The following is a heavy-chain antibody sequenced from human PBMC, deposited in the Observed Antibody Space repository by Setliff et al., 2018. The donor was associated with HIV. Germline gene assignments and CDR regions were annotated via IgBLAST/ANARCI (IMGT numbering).Heavy chain of an antibody. V-gene: IGHV4-34*01. CDR2: INHRGST. CDR1: GGSFSDYY. J-gene: IGHJ1*01. CDR3: ARQRRDQYNSGVSTEYFQH. Sequence: KPSETLSLTCAVYGGSFSDYYWTWIRQSPGKGLEWIGEINHRGSTNYNPSLKSRVTVSVDTSKNQFSLKLRSVTAADTAVYYCARQRRDQYNSGVSTEYFQHWGLGTLVTVSS. D-gene: IGHD3-22*01.